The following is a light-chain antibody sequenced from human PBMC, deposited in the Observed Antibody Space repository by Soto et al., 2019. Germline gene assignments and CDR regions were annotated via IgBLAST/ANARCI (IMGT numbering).Light chain of an antibody. Sequence: DVVMTHSPLSRPVTPGERASISCMSSQSLLHSNGYNYLDWYLQKPGHSPQILILSGSNRASRDPDRFSGSGSGRDFTLKISRVEAEDVGVSYCMQALQTPRTFRQGTRLEI. CDR2: SGS. CDR1: QSLLHSNGYNY. J-gene: IGKJ5*01. V-gene: IGKV2-28*01. CDR3: MQALQTPRT.